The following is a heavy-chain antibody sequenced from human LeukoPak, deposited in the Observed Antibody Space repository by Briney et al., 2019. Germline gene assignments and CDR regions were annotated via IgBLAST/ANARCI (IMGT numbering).Heavy chain of an antibody. D-gene: IGHD2-2*01. CDR3: ANNMPPYAFDI. Sequence: GASVTVSCQASGYTFTLYYMHFGRQAPGQGLEWMGWINPNSGGTNYAQKFQGRVTMTRDTSISTAYMELSRLRSDDTAVYYCANNMPPYAFDIWGQGTMVTVSS. V-gene: IGHV1-2*02. CDR2: INPNSGGT. CDR1: GYTFTLYY. J-gene: IGHJ3*02.